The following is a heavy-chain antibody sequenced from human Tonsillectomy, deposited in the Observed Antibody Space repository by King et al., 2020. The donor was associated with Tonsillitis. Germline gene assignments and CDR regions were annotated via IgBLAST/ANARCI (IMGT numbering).Heavy chain of an antibody. Sequence: VQLVESGGGLVQPGGSLRLSCATSGFTFTSYAMSWVRQAPGKGLEWVSVIYSGSYSTYYADSVKGRFTISRDNSKNTFYLQMNSLRVEDTAVYYCAKTPHYYDGSGTYFDYWGQGTLVTVSS. CDR2: IYSGSYST. V-gene: IGHV3-23*03. D-gene: IGHD3-22*01. J-gene: IGHJ4*02. CDR3: AKTPHYYDGSGTYFDY. CDR1: GFTFTSYA.